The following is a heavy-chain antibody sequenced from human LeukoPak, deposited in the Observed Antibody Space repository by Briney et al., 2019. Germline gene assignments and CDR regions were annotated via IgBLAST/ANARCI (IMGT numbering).Heavy chain of an antibody. V-gene: IGHV3-30*04. CDR1: GYTFTSYY. CDR3: ARKLLWFGELRGALDY. D-gene: IGHD3-10*01. Sequence: SCKASGYTFTSYYMHWVRQAPGKGLEWVAVISYDGSNKYYADSVKGRFTISRDNSKNTLYLQMNSLRAEDTAVYYCARKLLWFGELRGALDYWGQGTLVTVSS. J-gene: IGHJ4*02. CDR2: ISYDGSNK.